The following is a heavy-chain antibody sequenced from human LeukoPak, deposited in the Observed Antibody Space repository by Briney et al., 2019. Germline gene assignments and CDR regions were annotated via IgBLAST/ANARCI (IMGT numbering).Heavy chain of an antibody. CDR2: IKQDGSEI. V-gene: IGHV3-7*01. J-gene: IGHJ4*02. CDR3: ATIEAVRFHY. Sequence: GGSLRLSCADSGFTFSSHWMSWVRQAPGKGLEWVANIKQDGSEIYYLDSVKGRFTISRDNAKNSLYLQMNSLRVEDTAVYYCATIEAVRFHYWGQGTLVTVSS. D-gene: IGHD6-19*01. CDR1: GFTFSSHW.